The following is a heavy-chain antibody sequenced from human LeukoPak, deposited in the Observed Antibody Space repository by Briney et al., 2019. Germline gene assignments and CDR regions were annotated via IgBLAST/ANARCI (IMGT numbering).Heavy chain of an antibody. CDR3: ARDGVVIRGAFTLSYNAMDV. V-gene: IGHV1-18*01. CDR1: GYTFVNYG. J-gene: IGHJ6*02. D-gene: IGHD3-16*01. Sequence: ASVKVSCKASGYTFVNYGLSWVRLAPGQGLEWMGRINTYNGDTDYAQNVRGRVIMTTDTSTSTGYMELRSLRSDDTAVYYCARDGVVIRGAFTLSYNAMDVWGQGTTVAVSS. CDR2: INTYNGDT.